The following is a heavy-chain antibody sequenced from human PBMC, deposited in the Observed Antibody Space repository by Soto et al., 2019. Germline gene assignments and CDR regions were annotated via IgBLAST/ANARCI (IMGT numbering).Heavy chain of an antibody. V-gene: IGHV3-53*01. CDR3: ARDQGLRYFDY. CDR1: GFTVSSNY. CDR2: IYSGGST. D-gene: IGHD3-9*01. J-gene: IGHJ4*02. Sequence: SGGSLRLSCAASGFTVSSNYMSWVRQAPGKGLEWVSVIYSGGSTYYADSVKGRFTISRDNSKNTLYLQMNSLRAEDTAVYYCARDQGLRYFDYWGQGTLVTVSS.